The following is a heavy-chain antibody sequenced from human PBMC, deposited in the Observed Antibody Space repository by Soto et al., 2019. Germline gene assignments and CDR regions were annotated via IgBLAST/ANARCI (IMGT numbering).Heavy chain of an antibody. J-gene: IGHJ6*02. CDR2: IIPIFGTA. CDR1: GGTFSSYV. V-gene: IGHV1-69*13. CDR3: ARPSARYCSGGSCYVGVRYYYGMDV. Sequence: GASVKVSCKASGGTFSSYVISWVRQAPGQGLEWMGGIIPIFGTANYAQKFQGRVTITADESTSTAYMELSSLRSEDMAVYYCARPSARYCSGGSCYVGVRYYYGMDVWGQGTTVTVSS. D-gene: IGHD2-15*01.